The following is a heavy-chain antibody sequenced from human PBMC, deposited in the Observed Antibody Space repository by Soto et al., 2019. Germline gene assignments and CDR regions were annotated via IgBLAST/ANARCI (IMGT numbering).Heavy chain of an antibody. D-gene: IGHD6-13*01. CDR3: AIPDSSSWAAPFGS. CDR2: SSYTGNT. CDR1: GASITSGNYY. V-gene: IGHV4-39*01. Sequence: QLQLQESGPGLVKPSETLSLTCTVSGASITSGNYYWGWIRQAPGKGLQWIGSSSYTGNTYFNPSLKRRVTLSADTSKNQFSLSLTSVTAAATAVYYWAIPDSSSWAAPFGSWGHGTLVTVSS. J-gene: IGHJ4*01.